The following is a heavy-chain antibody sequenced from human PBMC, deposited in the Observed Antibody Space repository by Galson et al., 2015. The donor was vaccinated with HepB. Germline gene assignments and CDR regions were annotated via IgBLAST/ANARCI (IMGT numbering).Heavy chain of an antibody. CDR1: GYTFTSYA. CDR3: AKGRRLHYGMEV. V-gene: IGHV1-3*01. CDR2: INAGYGNT. J-gene: IGHJ6*02. Sequence: SVKVSCRASGYTFTSYAMHWVRQAPGQRLEWMGWINAGYGNTKYSQKFQGRVTITRDTSASTAYMELSSLRSEDTAVYYCAKGRRLHYGMEVWGQGTTVTVSS.